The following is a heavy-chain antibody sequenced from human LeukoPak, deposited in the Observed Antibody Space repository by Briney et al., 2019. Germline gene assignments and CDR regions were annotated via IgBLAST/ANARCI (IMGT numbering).Heavy chain of an antibody. Sequence: SETLSLTCTVSGGSISSYYWSWIRQPPGKGPEWIGYIYYSGSTNYNPSLKSRVTISVDTSKNQFSLKLSSVTAADTAVYYCARDRMATDAFDIWGQGTMVTVSS. CDR1: GGSISSYY. CDR3: ARDRMATDAFDI. J-gene: IGHJ3*02. V-gene: IGHV4-59*01. CDR2: IYYSGST. D-gene: IGHD5-24*01.